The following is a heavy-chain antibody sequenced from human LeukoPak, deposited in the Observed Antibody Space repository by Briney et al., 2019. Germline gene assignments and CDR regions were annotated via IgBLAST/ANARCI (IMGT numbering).Heavy chain of an antibody. V-gene: IGHV4-59*01. CDR3: ARDTRIAVASIGGFDY. CDR2: IYYSGST. CDR1: GGSISSYY. Sequence: SETLSLTCTVSGGSISSYYWSWIRQPPGKGLEWIGYIYYSGSTNYNPSLKSRVTISVDTSKNQFSLKLSSVTAADTAVYYCARDTRIAVASIGGFDYWGQGTLVTVSS. J-gene: IGHJ4*02. D-gene: IGHD6-19*01.